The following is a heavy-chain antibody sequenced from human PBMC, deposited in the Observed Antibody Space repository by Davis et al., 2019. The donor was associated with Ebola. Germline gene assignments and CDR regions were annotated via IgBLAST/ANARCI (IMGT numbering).Heavy chain of an antibody. CDR2: ISYDGSNK. CDR3: ARVATINYYYGMDV. J-gene: IGHJ6*02. CDR1: GFTFSSYA. D-gene: IGHD5-12*01. Sequence: GESLKISCAASGFTFSSYAMHWVRQAPGKGLEWVAVISYDGSNKYYADSVKGRFTISRDNSKNTLYLQMNSLRAEDTAVYYCARVATINYYYGMDVWGQGTTVTVSS. V-gene: IGHV3-30-3*01.